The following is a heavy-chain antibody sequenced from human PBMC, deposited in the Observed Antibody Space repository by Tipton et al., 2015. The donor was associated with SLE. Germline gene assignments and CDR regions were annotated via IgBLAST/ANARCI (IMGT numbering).Heavy chain of an antibody. CDR1: GGSFSGYY. D-gene: IGHD1/OR15-1a*01. V-gene: IGHV4-34*01. J-gene: IGHJ2*01. CDR3: ARVPLGQRQTGYWYFDL. Sequence: TLSLTCAVYGGSFSGYYWTWIRQPPGKGLEWIGEINHSGNTNFNSSLKSPVTISVDTSRNQFSLKLTSVTAADTAVYFCARVPLGQRQTGYWYFDLWGRGTLVTVSS. CDR2: INHSGNT.